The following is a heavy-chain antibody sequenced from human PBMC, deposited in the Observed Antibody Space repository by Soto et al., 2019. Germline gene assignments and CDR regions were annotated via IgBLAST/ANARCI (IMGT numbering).Heavy chain of an antibody. CDR2: INHSGST. J-gene: IGHJ4*02. Sequence: PSETLSLTCAVYGGSFSDYYWSWIRQPPGKGLEWIGEINHSGSTNYNPSLKSRVTISVDTSKNQFSLKLSSVTAADTAVYYCARGGGSYYDDYWGQGILVTVSS. V-gene: IGHV4-34*01. CDR3: ARGGGSYYDDY. D-gene: IGHD1-26*01. CDR1: GGSFSDYY.